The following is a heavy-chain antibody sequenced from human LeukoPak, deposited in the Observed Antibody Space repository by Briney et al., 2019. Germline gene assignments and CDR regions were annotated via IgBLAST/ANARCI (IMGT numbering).Heavy chain of an antibody. CDR2: ISSSSSYI. J-gene: IGHJ3*02. CDR1: GFTFSSYS. CDR3: ARARGSTVVTPWHAFDI. Sequence: GGSLRLSCAASGFTFSSYSMNWVRHAPGKGLEWVSYISSSSSYIYYADSVKGRFTISRDNAKNSLYLQMNSLRAEDTAVYYCARARGSTVVTPWHAFDIWGQGTMVTVSS. V-gene: IGHV3-21*01. D-gene: IGHD4-23*01.